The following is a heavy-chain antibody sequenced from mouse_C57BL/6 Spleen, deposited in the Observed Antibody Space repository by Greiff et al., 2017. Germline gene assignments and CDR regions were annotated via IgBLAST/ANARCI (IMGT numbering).Heavy chain of an antibody. Sequence: QVQLQQPGAELVRPGSSVKLSCKASGYTFTSYWMDWVKQRPGQGLEWIGNIYPSDSETHYNQKFKDKATLTVDKSSSTAYMKLSSLTSEDSAVYYCARSWVYYYDSSYRAMDYWGQGTSVTVSS. D-gene: IGHD1-1*01. J-gene: IGHJ4*01. CDR1: GYTFTSYW. CDR2: IYPSDSET. V-gene: IGHV1-61*01. CDR3: ARSWVYYYDSSYRAMDY.